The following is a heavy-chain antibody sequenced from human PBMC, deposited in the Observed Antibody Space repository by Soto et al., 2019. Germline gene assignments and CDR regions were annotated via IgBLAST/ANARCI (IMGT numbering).Heavy chain of an antibody. J-gene: IGHJ4*02. Sequence: EVQLLESGGTLVQPGGSLRLSCVASGFTFSTHTMNWVRQAPGKGLEWVSRLTGGGDDTAYADSIKGRFTISRDNSKNTLYLQMNSLRAEDTAIYYCAKGLERASLDFWGQGALVTVSS. CDR2: LTGGGDDT. CDR3: AKGLERASLDF. CDR1: GFTFSTHT. D-gene: IGHD1-1*01. V-gene: IGHV3-23*01.